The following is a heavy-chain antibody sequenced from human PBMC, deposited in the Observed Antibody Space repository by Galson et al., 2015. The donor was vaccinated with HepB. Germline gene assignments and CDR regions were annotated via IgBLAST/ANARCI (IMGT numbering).Heavy chain of an antibody. V-gene: IGHV3-43*01. Sequence: LRLSCAASGFTFNDYTMHWLRQVPEKGLEWVSLISWDGLTTYYADSVEGRFTISRDNNNNSLYLQMNSLITEDTALYYCAKEVGGSGDLAFENWGQGTLVTVSS. CDR2: ISWDGLTT. J-gene: IGHJ4*02. CDR1: GFTFNDYT. CDR3: AKEVGGSGDLAFEN. D-gene: IGHD3-10*01.